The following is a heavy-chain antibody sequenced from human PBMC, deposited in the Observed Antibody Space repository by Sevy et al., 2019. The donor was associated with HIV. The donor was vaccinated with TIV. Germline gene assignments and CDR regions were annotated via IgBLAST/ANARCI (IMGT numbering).Heavy chain of an antibody. D-gene: IGHD6-19*01. CDR3: ARGWQQWSADY. V-gene: IGHV3-30-3*01. Sequence: GGSLRLSCAASGFTFSSYAMHWVRQAPGKGLEWVADIIYDGSKKYYADSVKGRFTISRDNSKSTLYLEMNNLRADDTAVYYCARGWQQWSADYWGQGTLVTVSS. J-gene: IGHJ4*02. CDR2: IIYDGSKK. CDR1: GFTFSSYA.